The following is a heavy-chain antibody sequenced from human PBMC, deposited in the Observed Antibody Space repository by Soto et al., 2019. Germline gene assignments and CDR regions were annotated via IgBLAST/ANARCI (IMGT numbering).Heavy chain of an antibody. Sequence: QVQLRESGPGVVEPSQTLSLNCHVSSGSVTSGRFFWSWVRQQPGKGLEWIGHIYYSGNTHYNPSLESRVAMSVDISQNQLSLTLTAVTPADSAVYYCARSLPGGTLFYMDVWGAGTTVTVSS. CDR3: ARSLPGGTLFYMDV. D-gene: IGHD2-2*01. V-gene: IGHV4-31*02. J-gene: IGHJ6*03. CDR1: SGSVTSGRFF. CDR2: IYYSGNT.